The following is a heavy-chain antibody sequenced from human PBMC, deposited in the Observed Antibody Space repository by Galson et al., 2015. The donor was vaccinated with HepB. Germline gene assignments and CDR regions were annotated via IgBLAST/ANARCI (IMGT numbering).Heavy chain of an antibody. Sequence: SVKVSCKASGYTFTSYGISWVRQAPGQGLEWMGWISAYNGNTNYAQKLQGRVTMTTDTSTSTAYMELRSLRSDDTAVYYCARSPPKPYDFWSGYPSVNYYYYYMDVWGKGTTVTVSS. CDR2: ISAYNGNT. CDR1: GYTFTSYG. D-gene: IGHD3-3*01. J-gene: IGHJ6*03. CDR3: ARSPPKPYDFWSGYPSVNYYYYYMDV. V-gene: IGHV1-18*01.